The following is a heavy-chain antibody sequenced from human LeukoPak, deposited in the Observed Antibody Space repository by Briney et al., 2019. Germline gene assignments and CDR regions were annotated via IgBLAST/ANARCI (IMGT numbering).Heavy chain of an antibody. CDR1: GFTFSSYS. Sequence: GGSLRLSCAASGFTFSSYSMNWVRQAPGKGPEWVSYISSSSSTIYYADSVKGRFTISRDNAKNSLYLQMNSLRAEDTAVYYCARGERYGDLDYWGQGTLVTVSS. V-gene: IGHV3-48*01. CDR2: ISSSSSTI. D-gene: IGHD4-17*01. CDR3: ARGERYGDLDY. J-gene: IGHJ4*02.